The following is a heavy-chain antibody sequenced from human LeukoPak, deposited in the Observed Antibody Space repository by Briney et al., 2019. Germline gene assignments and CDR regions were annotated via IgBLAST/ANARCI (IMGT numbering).Heavy chain of an antibody. D-gene: IGHD3-10*01. J-gene: IGHJ4*02. CDR3: ARGGSATYWCDY. Sequence: GGSLRLSCAASGFTFSNYWMSWARQAPGKGLEWVANIKQDGSEKYYVDSVKGRFTISRDNAKNSLYLQMNSLRAEDTAVYYCARGGSATYWCDYWGQGTLVTVSS. CDR1: GFTFSNYW. V-gene: IGHV3-7*04. CDR2: IKQDGSEK.